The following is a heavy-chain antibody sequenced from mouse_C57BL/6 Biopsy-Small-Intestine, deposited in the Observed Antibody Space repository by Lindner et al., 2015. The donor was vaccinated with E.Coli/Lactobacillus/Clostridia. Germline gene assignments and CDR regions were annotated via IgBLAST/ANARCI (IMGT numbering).Heavy chain of an antibody. Sequence: VQLQESGPELVKPGASVKISCKASGYTFTDYYMNWVKQSHGKSLEWIGDINPNNGGTSYSQKFKGKATLTVDKSSSTAYMELRSLTSEDSAVYYCARGGDGYYDYAMDYWGQGTSVTVSS. D-gene: IGHD2-3*01. CDR1: GYTFTDYY. CDR2: INPNNGGT. V-gene: IGHV1-26*01. CDR3: ARGGDGYYDYAMDY. J-gene: IGHJ4*01.